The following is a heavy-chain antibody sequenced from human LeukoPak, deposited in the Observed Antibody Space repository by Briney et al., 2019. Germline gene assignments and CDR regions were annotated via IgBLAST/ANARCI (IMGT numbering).Heavy chain of an antibody. J-gene: IGHJ4*02. D-gene: IGHD4-17*01. CDR3: AKGEGDYELGFDY. CDR2: ISYDGSNK. V-gene: IGHV3-30*18. Sequence: GGSLRLSCAASGFTFSSYGMHWVRQAPGKGLEWVAVISYDGSNKYYADSVKGRFTISRDNSKNTLYLQMNSLRAEDTAVYYCAKGEGDYELGFDYWGQGTLVTVSS. CDR1: GFTFSSYG.